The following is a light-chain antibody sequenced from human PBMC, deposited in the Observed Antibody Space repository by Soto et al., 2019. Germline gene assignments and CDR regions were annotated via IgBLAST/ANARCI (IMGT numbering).Light chain of an antibody. J-gene: IGKJ4*01. V-gene: IGKV3-11*01. CDR2: DVS. Sequence: EIVLTQSPATLSLSPGERATLSCRASLSISNYLAWYQQKPGQAPRLLIYDVSNRATDIPARFSGSGSGTDFTLTISSLEPEDFAVYYCQQRSNWPLTFGGGTKVEIK. CDR3: QQRSNWPLT. CDR1: LSISNY.